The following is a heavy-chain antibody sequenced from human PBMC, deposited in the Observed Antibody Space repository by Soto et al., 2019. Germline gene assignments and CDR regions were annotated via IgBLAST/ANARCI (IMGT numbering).Heavy chain of an antibody. CDR3: AREERDYSSSSDY. Sequence: GSQRLSCAASGFSFSSYSMMWVRQAPGKGLEWLASISSDGVNKYYPDSVRGRFTLSRDNSKNTLYLQMNSLKTEDTALYFCAREERDYSSSSDYWGQGTLVTVSS. J-gene: IGHJ4*02. CDR1: GFSFSSYS. V-gene: IGHV3-30-3*01. D-gene: IGHD6-13*01. CDR2: ISSDGVNK.